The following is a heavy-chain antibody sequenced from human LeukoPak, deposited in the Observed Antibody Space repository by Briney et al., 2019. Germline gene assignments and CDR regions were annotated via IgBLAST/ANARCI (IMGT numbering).Heavy chain of an antibody. J-gene: IGHJ4*02. D-gene: IGHD6-13*01. CDR1: GFTFSSYA. V-gene: IGHV3-23*01. CDR3: AKDRFGSSWYPYYFDY. CDR2: ISGSGGST. Sequence: PGGSLRLSCAASGFTFSSYAMSWVRQAPGKGLEWVSAISGSGGSTYYADSVKGRFTISRDNSKNTLYLQMNSLRAEDTAVYYCAKDRFGSSWYPYYFDYWGQGTLVTVSS.